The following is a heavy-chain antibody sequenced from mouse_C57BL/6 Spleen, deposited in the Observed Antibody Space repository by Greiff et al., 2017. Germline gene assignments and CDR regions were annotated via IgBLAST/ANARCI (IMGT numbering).Heavy chain of an antibody. J-gene: IGHJ4*01. CDR1: GFTFTDYY. Sequence: EVKVVESGGGLVQPGGSLSLSCAASGFTFTDYYMSWVRQPPGKALEWLGFIRNKANGYTTEYSASVKGRFTISRDNSQSILYLQMNALRAEDSATYYCARLYGNPYYAMDYWGQGTSVTVSS. D-gene: IGHD2-1*01. V-gene: IGHV7-3*01. CDR3: ARLYGNPYYAMDY. CDR2: IRNKANGYTT.